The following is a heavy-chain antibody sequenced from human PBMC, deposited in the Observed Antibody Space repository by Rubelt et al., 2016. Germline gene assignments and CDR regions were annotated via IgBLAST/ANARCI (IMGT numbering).Heavy chain of an antibody. J-gene: IGHJ4*02. D-gene: IGHD5-12*01. V-gene: IGHV4-59*01. CDR3: ARLVASYLFDY. CDR2: IYYSGST. Sequence: QVQLQESDPGLVKPSETLSLTCTVSGGSISSYYWSWIRQPPGKGLEWIGYIYYSGSTNYNPSLKSRVTISVDTSKNQFSLKLSSVTAADTAVYYCARLVASYLFDYWGQGTLVTVSS. CDR1: GGSISSYY.